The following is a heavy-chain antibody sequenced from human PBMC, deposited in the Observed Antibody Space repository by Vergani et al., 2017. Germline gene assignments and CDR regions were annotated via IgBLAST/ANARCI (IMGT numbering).Heavy chain of an antibody. CDR3: AKGGVDTTRNLFDH. V-gene: IGHV3-30*02. CDR1: GFPFSTYG. CDR2: IQKDGIDK. D-gene: IGHD5-18*01. Sequence: QVQLVESGGGVVQPGESLRLSCAASGFPFSTYGMHWVRQAPGKGLEWVAFIQKDGIDKFYADSLKGRFTISKDNSKNTLYLEINSLRPEDTAVYSCAKGGVDTTRNLFDHWGQGTLVTVSS. J-gene: IGHJ4*02.